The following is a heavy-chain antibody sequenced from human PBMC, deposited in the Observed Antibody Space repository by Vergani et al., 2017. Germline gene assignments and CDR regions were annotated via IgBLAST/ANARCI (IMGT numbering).Heavy chain of an antibody. J-gene: IGHJ2*01. CDR2: INWNSESI. CDR1: GFTFDDYD. Sequence: EVQLVESGGGLVQPGRSLRLSCAASGFTFDDYDMHWVRQAPGKGLEWVSGINWNSESIAYADSVKGRFTISRDNAKNSLYLQMNSLRAEDTALYYCEKEREASGNYCYVDRRGRGALVTVSS. D-gene: IGHD2-21*01. V-gene: IGHV3-9*01. CDR3: EKEREASGNYCYVDR.